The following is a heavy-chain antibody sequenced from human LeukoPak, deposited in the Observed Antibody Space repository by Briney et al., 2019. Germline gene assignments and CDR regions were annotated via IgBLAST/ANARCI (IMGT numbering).Heavy chain of an antibody. D-gene: IGHD2-8*01. V-gene: IGHV7-4-1*02. CDR1: GYTFTSYA. CDR3: ARVPFVVMGVTGNWFDP. J-gene: IGHJ5*02. Sequence: ASVKVSCKASGYTFTSYAMNWVREAPGQGLEWMGWINTNTGNPTYAQGLTGRFVFSLDTFVSTAYLQISRLKPEDTAVYYCARVPFVVMGVTGNWFDPWGQGTLVIVSS. CDR2: INTNTGNP.